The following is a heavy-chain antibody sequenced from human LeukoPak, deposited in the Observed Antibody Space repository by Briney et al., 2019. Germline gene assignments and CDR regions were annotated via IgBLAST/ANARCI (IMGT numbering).Heavy chain of an antibody. CDR1: GGSISSGGYY. J-gene: IGHJ5*02. V-gene: IGHV4-31*03. Sequence: PSETLSLTCTVSGGSISSGGYYWSWIRQHPGKGLEWIGYIYYSGSTYYNPSLKSRVTISVDTSKNQFSLKLSSVTAADTAVYYCARGDDYDILTGYYNRNWFDPWGQGTLVTVSS. CDR2: IYYSGST. D-gene: IGHD3-9*01. CDR3: ARGDDYDILTGYYNRNWFDP.